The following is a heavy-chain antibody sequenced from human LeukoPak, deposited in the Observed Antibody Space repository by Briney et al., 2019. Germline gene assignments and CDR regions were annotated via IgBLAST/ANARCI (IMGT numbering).Heavy chain of an antibody. D-gene: IGHD6-19*01. CDR1: GFTFSSYA. V-gene: IGHV3-23*01. CDR2: ISGSGGST. J-gene: IGHJ4*02. Sequence: GGALRLSCAASGFTFSSYAMSWVRQAPGKGLEWVSAISGSGGSTYYADSVKGRFTISRDNSKNTLYLQMNSLRAEDTAVYYCAKVQFMGSGWSFFDYWGQGTLVTVSS. CDR3: AKVQFMGSGWSFFDY.